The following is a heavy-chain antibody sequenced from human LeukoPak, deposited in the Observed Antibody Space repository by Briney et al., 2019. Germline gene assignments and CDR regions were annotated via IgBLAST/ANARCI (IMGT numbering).Heavy chain of an antibody. D-gene: IGHD3-9*01. CDR1: GGTFSSYA. CDR3: ARDHFKYYDILTGYPKFDY. V-gene: IGHV1-69*13. Sequence: SAKVSCKASGGTFSSYAISWVRQAPGQGLEWMGGIIPIFGTANYAQKFQGRVTITADESTSTAYMELSSLRSEDTAVYYCARDHFKYYDILTGYPKFDYWGQGTLVTVSS. J-gene: IGHJ4*02. CDR2: IIPIFGTA.